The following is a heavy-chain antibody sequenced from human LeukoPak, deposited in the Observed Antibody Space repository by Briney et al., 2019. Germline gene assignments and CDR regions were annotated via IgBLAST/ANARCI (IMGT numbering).Heavy chain of an antibody. J-gene: IGHJ3*01. CDR2: IKSKTDGGTT. V-gene: IGHV3-15*01. CDR3: TTTSFNDALDL. CDR1: GFTFSIAW. Sequence: GGSLRLSCDASGFTFSIAWMSCVRQAPGKGLEWVGRIKSKTDGGTTDYAAPVKGRFTISRDDSKNTLYLQMNSLKTEDTAVYYCTTTSFNDALDLWLQGTMVTVSS. D-gene: IGHD3-16*02.